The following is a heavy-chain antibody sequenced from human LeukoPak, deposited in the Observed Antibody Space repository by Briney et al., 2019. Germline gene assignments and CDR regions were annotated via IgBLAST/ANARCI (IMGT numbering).Heavy chain of an antibody. CDR2: IIGSAATT. CDR1: GFTFSTYG. CDR3: AKRGPGSPQSGKYYFDY. D-gene: IGHD3-10*01. J-gene: IGHJ4*02. Sequence: PGGSLRLSCAPSGFTFSTYGMTWVGQAPGKGLEWVSAIIGSAATTFYADSVKGRFTISRDNSKNTLYLQMNSMRAEDTAVYYCAKRGPGSPQSGKYYFDYWGQGTLVTVSS. V-gene: IGHV3-23*01.